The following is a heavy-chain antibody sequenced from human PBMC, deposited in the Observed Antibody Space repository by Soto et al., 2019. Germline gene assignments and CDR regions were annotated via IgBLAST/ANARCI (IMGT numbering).Heavy chain of an antibody. CDR1: GGSISRGDYY. Sequence: SETLSLTCPVSGGSISRGDYYWGWFRQPPGKGLEWIGYIYYSGSTYYNPSLKSRVTISVDTSKNQFSLKLSSVTAADTAVYYCARGPYYYDSSGPPGDYWGQGTLVTVSS. CDR2: IYYSGST. CDR3: ARGPYYYDSSGPPGDY. V-gene: IGHV4-30-4*01. D-gene: IGHD3-22*01. J-gene: IGHJ4*02.